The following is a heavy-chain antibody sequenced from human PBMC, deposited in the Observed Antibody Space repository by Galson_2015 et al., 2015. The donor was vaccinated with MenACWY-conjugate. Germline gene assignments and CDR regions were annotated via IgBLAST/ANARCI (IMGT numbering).Heavy chain of an antibody. V-gene: IGHV3-23*01. CDR3: ANDVCMDV. CDR2: ISNSGAAS. D-gene: IGHD5/OR15-5a*01. CDR1: GFTFRWYA. Sequence: SLRLSCAVSGFTFRWYAMSWVRQAPGTGLEWVAIISNSGAASHYRDPVKDRFTISRDNSKNTLYLQMSRLRAEDTALYYCANDVCMDVWGKGTLVTVSS. J-gene: IGHJ6*03.